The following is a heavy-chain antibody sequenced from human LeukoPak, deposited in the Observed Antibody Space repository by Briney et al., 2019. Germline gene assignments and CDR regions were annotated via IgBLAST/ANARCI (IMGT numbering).Heavy chain of an antibody. V-gene: IGHV4-34*01. CDR3: ARRRYFDWLGIDY. Sequence: SETLSLTCAVYGGSFSGYYWSWIRQPSGKGLEWIGEINHSGSTNYNPSLKSRVTISVDTSKNQFSLKLSSVTAADTAVYYCARRRYFDWLGIDYWGQGTLVTVSS. CDR2: INHSGST. D-gene: IGHD3-9*01. J-gene: IGHJ4*02. CDR1: GGSFSGYY.